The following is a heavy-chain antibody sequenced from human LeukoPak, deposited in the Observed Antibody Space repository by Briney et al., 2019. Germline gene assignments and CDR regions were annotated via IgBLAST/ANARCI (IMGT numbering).Heavy chain of an antibody. J-gene: IGHJ4*02. Sequence: RASVKVSCKASGYTFTGYYMHWVRQAPGQGLEWMGWINPNSGGTNYAQKFQGRVTMTRDTSISTAYMELSRLRSDDTAVYYCARDGYSYGEIFDYWGQGTLVTVSS. V-gene: IGHV1-2*02. D-gene: IGHD5-18*01. CDR3: ARDGYSYGEIFDY. CDR1: GYTFTGYY. CDR2: INPNSGGT.